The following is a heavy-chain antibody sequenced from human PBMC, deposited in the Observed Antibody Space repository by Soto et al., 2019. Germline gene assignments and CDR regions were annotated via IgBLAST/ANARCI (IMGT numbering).Heavy chain of an antibody. D-gene: IGHD6-13*01. J-gene: IGHJ6*02. CDR2: IKSKTDGGTT. Sequence: RRLSCAASGFTFSNAWMSWVRQAPGKGLEWVGRIKSKTDGGTTDYAAPVKGRFTISRDDSKNTLYLQMNSLKTEDTAVYYCTTDLLYSSIGSYYGMDVWGQGTTVTVSS. CDR3: TTDLLYSSIGSYYGMDV. CDR1: GFTFSNAW. V-gene: IGHV3-15*01.